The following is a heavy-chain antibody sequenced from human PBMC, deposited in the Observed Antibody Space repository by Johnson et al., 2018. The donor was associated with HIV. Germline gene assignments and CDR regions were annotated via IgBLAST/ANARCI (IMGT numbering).Heavy chain of an antibody. Sequence: VQLVESGGGLIHPGGSLRLSCAASGFTFSSSYMTWVRQAPGKGLEWVSVIYSDGSTYHADSVKGRFTISRDNAKNSLYLQMNSLRAEDTAVYYCARVGYYYDSSGYYPHGAFDIWGQGTMVTVSS. J-gene: IGHJ3*02. CDR3: ARVGYYYDSSGYYPHGAFDI. V-gene: IGHV3-53*01. CDR1: GFTFSSSY. D-gene: IGHD3-22*01. CDR2: IYSDGST.